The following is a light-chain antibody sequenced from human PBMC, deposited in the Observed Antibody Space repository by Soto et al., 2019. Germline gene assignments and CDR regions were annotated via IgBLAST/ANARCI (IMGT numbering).Light chain of an antibody. V-gene: IGKV1-39*01. CDR3: QQSYSTPPEYT. J-gene: IGKJ2*01. Sequence: DIQMTQSPSSLSASVGDRVTITCRAGQSISTYLNWYQQKPGKAPNLLIYAASTLQSGVPSRFSGSGSGTHFTLTIDSLQPGDSATYFCQQSYSTPPEYTFGQGTKLEIK. CDR1: QSISTY. CDR2: AAS.